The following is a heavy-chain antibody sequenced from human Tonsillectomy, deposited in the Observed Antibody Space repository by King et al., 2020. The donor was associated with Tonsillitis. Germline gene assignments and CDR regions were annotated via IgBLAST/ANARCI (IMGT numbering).Heavy chain of an antibody. V-gene: IGHV3-30*18. Sequence: VQLVESGGGVVQPGRSLRLSCAASGFTFSSYGMHWVRQAPGKGLEWVAVISYDGSNKFYADSVKGRFSISRDNSKSTLYLQLNSLGADETAVYYCAKDQYVLMVFHVNTMGDWRQGTTVTVSS. D-gene: IGHD2-8*01. CDR1: GFTFSSYG. CDR2: ISYDGSNK. J-gene: IGHJ6*02. CDR3: AKDQYVLMVFHVNTMGD.